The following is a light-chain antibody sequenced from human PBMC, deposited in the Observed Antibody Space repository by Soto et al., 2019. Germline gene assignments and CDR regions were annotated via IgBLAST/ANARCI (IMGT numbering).Light chain of an antibody. CDR2: DAS. Sequence: EVVLTQSPATLSLSPGKRATLSCRASQSVDSYLAWYQQKPGQAPRLLIYDASRRATGVPARFSGSGSGTDFTLTISSLEPDDFATYYCQHYKMYSPWTFGQGTKVEIK. V-gene: IGKV3-11*01. CDR1: QSVDSY. J-gene: IGKJ1*01. CDR3: QHYKMYSPWT.